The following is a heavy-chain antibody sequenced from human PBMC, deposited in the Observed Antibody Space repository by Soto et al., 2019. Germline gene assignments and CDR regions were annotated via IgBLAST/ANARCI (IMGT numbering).Heavy chain of an antibody. Sequence: QVQLQQWGAGLLKPSETLSLTCAVYGGSFSGYYWSWIRQPPGKGLEWIGEINHSGSTNYNPSLKSRVTISVDTSKNQFSLKLSSVTAADTAVYYSARGVVRARFQFYYYYYYGMDVWGQGTTVTVSS. CDR3: ARGVVRARFQFYYYYYYGMDV. V-gene: IGHV4-34*01. J-gene: IGHJ6*02. D-gene: IGHD3-3*01. CDR1: GGSFSGYY. CDR2: INHSGST.